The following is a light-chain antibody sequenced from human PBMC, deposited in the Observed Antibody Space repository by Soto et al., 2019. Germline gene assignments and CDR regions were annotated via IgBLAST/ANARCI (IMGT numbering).Light chain of an antibody. V-gene: IGKV3-20*01. J-gene: IGKJ1*01. CDR1: QRVSSGY. CDR3: QQLGGSPPRT. CDR2: GAS. Sequence: DIVLTQSPGTLSLSPGERATLSCRASQRVSSGYLTWYQQRPGQAPRLLIYGASIRATGIPDRFSGSGSGTDFTLTISRLEPEDFAVYYCQQLGGSPPRTFGQGTKVEIK.